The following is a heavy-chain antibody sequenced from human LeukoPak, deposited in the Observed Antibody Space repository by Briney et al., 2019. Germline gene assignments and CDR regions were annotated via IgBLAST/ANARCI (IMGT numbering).Heavy chain of an antibody. Sequence: ASVKVSCKASGFTFTSSAVQWVRQARGQRLEWIGWIVVDSGNTNYAQKFQERVTITRDMSTSTAYMELSSLRAEDTAVYYCARDGPYCGGDCSFYWGQGTLVTVSS. CDR2: IVVDSGNT. J-gene: IGHJ4*02. D-gene: IGHD2-21*02. CDR1: GFTFTSSA. V-gene: IGHV1-58*01. CDR3: ARDGPYCGGDCSFY.